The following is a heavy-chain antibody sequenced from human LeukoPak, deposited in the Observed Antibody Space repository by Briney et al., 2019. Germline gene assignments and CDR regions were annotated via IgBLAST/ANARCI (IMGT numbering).Heavy chain of an antibody. D-gene: IGHD6-13*01. Sequence: GGSLRLACAASGFTFSSYNMNWVRQAPGKGLEWVSSISSSSYTYYADSVKGRFSISRDNAKNSLYLQMNSLRAEDTAVYYCARVVKAEWGQGTLVTVSS. V-gene: IGHV3-21*01. CDR3: ARVVKAE. J-gene: IGHJ4*02. CDR1: GFTFSSYN. CDR2: ISSSSYT.